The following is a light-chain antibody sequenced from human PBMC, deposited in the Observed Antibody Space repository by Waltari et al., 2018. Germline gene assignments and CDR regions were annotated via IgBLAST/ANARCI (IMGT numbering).Light chain of an antibody. CDR2: GAS. CDR1: QRVSSTY. J-gene: IGKJ4*01. V-gene: IGKV3-20*01. CDR3: QQYGSSPLT. Sequence: EIVLTQSPRPLSLSPGQGATPTCRTSQRVSSTYLAWYQHKPGHSPRPLIYGASSRATGIPDRFSGSGSGTDFTLTISRLEPEDFAVYYCQQYGSSPLTFGGGTKVEIK.